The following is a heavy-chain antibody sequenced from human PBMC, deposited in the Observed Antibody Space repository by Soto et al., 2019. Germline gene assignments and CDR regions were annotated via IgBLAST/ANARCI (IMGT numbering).Heavy chain of an antibody. CDR2: MNPNSGNT. CDR3: ARSARRFRVRGVIITGWFDP. CDR1: GYTFTSYD. V-gene: IGHV1-8*01. J-gene: IGHJ5*02. Sequence: ASVKVSCKASGYTFTSYDINWVRQATGQGLEWMGWMNPNSGNTGYAQKFQGRVTMTRNTSISTAYMELSSLSFEDTAVYYCARSARRFRVRGVIITGWFDPWGQGTLVTVSS. D-gene: IGHD3-10*01.